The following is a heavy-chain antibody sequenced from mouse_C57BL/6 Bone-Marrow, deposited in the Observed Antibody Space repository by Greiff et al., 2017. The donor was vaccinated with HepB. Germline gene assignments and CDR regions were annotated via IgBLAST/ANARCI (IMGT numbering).Heavy chain of an antibody. D-gene: IGHD2-4*01. Sequence: VQLKESGPGLVKPSQSLSLTCSVTGYSITSGYYWNWIRQFPGNKLEWMGYISYDGSNNYNPSLKNRISITRDTSKNQFFLKLNSVTTEDTATYYCARDRRLRRPFAYWGQGTLVTVSA. CDR2: ISYDGSN. V-gene: IGHV3-6*01. CDR3: ARDRRLRRPFAY. J-gene: IGHJ3*01. CDR1: GYSITSGYY.